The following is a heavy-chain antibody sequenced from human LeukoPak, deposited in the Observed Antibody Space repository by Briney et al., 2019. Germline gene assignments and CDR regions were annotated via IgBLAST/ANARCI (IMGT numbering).Heavy chain of an antibody. CDR1: GFTFSSYA. J-gene: IGHJ6*02. Sequence: PGGSLRLSCAASGFTFSSYAMHWVRQAPGKGLEWVAVISYDGSNKYYADSVKGRFTISRDNSKNTLYLQMNSLRAEDTAVYYCARDAGSSGRYYGMDVWGQGTTVTVS. V-gene: IGHV3-30-3*01. D-gene: IGHD6-19*01. CDR3: ARDAGSSGRYYGMDV. CDR2: ISYDGSNK.